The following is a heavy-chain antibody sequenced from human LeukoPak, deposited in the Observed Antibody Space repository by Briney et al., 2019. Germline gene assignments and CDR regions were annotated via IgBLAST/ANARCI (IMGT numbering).Heavy chain of an antibody. D-gene: IGHD6-6*01. CDR3: ARHGYSSSFDY. CDR2: IYTSGST. CDR1: GGSISSYY. Sequence: PSETLSLTCTVSGGSISSYYWSWIRQPPGKGLEWTGYIYTSGSTNYNPSLKSRVTISVDTSKNQFSLKLSSVTAADTAVYYCARHGYSSSFDYWGQGTLVTVSS. V-gene: IGHV4-4*09. J-gene: IGHJ4*02.